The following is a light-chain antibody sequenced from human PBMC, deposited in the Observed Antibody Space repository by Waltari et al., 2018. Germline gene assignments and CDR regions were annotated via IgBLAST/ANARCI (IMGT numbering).Light chain of an antibody. Sequence: DIQMTQSPSSLSASVGDRVTNTCRASQAISNYLAWYQQKPGKVPKLLIYAASILQSGVPSRFSGTGSGTGFSLTISSLQPEDVATYYCQKYNSAPLTFGGGTKVEIK. J-gene: IGKJ4*01. CDR1: QAISNY. CDR2: AAS. V-gene: IGKV1-27*01. CDR3: QKYNSAPLT.